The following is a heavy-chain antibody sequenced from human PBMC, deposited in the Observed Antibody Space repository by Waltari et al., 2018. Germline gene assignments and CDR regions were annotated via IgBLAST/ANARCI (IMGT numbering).Heavy chain of an antibody. CDR2: IHPRGST. D-gene: IGHD1-1*01. CDR3: ARGRDPYKGGSL. V-gene: IGHV4-34*01. CDR1: GGSFNGYY. Sequence: QVQLQQWGAGLLKPSETLSLTCAVYGGSFNGYYLSWTRRPPGTGLEWIGEIHPRGSTAYNPSLTSRVTISGYMSKNQFSLKLTSVTAADTAVYFCARGRDPYKGGSLWGLGTLVTVSS. J-gene: IGHJ4*02.